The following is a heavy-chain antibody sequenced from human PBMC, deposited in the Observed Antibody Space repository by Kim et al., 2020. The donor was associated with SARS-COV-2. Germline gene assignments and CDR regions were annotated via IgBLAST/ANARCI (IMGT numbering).Heavy chain of an antibody. V-gene: IGHV4-30-4*01. D-gene: IGHD6-13*01. J-gene: IGHJ6*02. CDR3: ARAGEAAAGTAYYYYGMDV. CDR2: IYYSGST. CDR1: GGSISSGDYY. Sequence: SETLSLTCTVSGGSISSGDYYWSWIRQPPGKGLEWIGYIYYSGSTYYNPSLKSRVTISVDTSKNQFSLKLSTVTAADTDVYYCARAGEAAAGTAYYYYGMDVWGQGTTVTVSS.